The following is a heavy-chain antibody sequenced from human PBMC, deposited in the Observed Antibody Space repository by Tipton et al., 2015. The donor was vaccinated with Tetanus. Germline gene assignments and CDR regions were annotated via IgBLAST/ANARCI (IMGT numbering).Heavy chain of an antibody. Sequence: SLRLSCAASGFTLRRYGMHWVRQAPGKGLEWVAIIWFDGSKTYYADSVKGRFIVSRDNTKSMLYLQMNTLRAEDTAVYYCARDPGIASAGLWFDPWGQGTLVTVSS. V-gene: IGHV3-33*01. CDR1: GFTLRRYG. CDR2: IWFDGSKT. D-gene: IGHD6-13*01. J-gene: IGHJ5*02. CDR3: ARDPGIASAGLWFDP.